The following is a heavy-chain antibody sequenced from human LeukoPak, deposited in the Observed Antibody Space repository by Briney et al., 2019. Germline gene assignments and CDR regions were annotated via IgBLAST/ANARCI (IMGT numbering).Heavy chain of an antibody. Sequence: GGSLRLSCAASGFTFSTYAMSWVRQAPGKGLEWVSAISGSGGSTYYADSVKGRFTISRDNSKNTLYLQMNSLRAEDTAVYYCAKVAQRYYDSSGYSDWGQGTLVTVSS. J-gene: IGHJ4*02. CDR1: GFTFSTYA. V-gene: IGHV3-23*01. CDR3: AKVAQRYYDSSGYSD. CDR2: ISGSGGST. D-gene: IGHD3-22*01.